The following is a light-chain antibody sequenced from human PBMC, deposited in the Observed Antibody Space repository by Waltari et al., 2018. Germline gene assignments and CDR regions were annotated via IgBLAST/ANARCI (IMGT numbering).Light chain of an antibody. CDR1: ESVLYSSNNKNH. CDR3: QQYYSTPLT. Sequence: DIVMTQSPVSLAVSLGARATINCKPSESVLYSSNNKNHLAWYQQKPGQPPKLLLYWASTRKSGVPDRFSGSGSETDFTLTVTSLQAEDAAVYYCQQYYSTPLTFGGGTRVEI. V-gene: IGKV4-1*01. CDR2: WAS. J-gene: IGKJ4*01.